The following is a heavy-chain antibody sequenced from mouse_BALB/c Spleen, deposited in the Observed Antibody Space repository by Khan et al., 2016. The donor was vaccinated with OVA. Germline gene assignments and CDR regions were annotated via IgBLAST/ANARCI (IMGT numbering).Heavy chain of an antibody. CDR2: ILPGSNSS. Sequence: QMQQSGAELMKPGASVKISCKATGYTFSSYWIEWVKQRPGHGLEWIGEILPGSNSSNYNERFKGKVTITADTSSNTAYMQLSSLTSEDSAIYYCARGNYYGSTSWFGYWGQGTLVTVSA. V-gene: IGHV1-9*01. CDR1: GYTFSSYW. J-gene: IGHJ3*01. D-gene: IGHD1-1*01. CDR3: ARGNYYGSTSWFGY.